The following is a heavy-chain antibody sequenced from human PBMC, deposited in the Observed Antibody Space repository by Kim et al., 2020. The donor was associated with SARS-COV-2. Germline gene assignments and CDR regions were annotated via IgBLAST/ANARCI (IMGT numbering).Heavy chain of an antibody. V-gene: IGHV3-74*01. Sequence: SSDHVKGRFTHSRDNAKNTLYLQLNTLRAEDTAVYYCTSHRAGAFDYWGQGTLVTVSS. D-gene: IGHD3-10*01. J-gene: IGHJ4*02. CDR3: TSHRAGAFDY.